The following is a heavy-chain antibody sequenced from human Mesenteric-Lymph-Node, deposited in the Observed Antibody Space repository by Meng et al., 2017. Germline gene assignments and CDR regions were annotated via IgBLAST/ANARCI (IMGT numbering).Heavy chain of an antibody. CDR3: ARGNGWRFDY. V-gene: IGHV7-4-1*01. D-gene: IGHD6-19*01. J-gene: IGHJ4*02. CDR1: GYPFTSSS. Sequence: LGPSGFGLKKPGDSVKVACQAAGYPFTSSSMNWVRHAPGQGLEWMGWININTGNPTYAQGFTGRFVFSLDTSVSTAYLQIDSLKADDTAVYYCARGNGWRFDYWGQGTLVTVSS. CDR2: ININTGNP.